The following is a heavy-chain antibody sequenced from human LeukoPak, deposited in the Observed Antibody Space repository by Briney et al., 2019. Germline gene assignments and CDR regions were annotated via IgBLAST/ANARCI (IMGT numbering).Heavy chain of an antibody. Sequence: GGSLRLSCAASGFTFSIYAMHWVRQAPGKGLEWVAVISSDGSNKYYADSVKGRFTISRDNSKNTLYLQMNSLRAEDTAVYYCARDGGCGGDCEYFQHWGQGTLVTVSS. CDR3: ARDGGCGGDCEYFQH. J-gene: IGHJ1*01. CDR2: ISSDGSNK. CDR1: GFTFSIYA. V-gene: IGHV3-30*14. D-gene: IGHD2-21*02.